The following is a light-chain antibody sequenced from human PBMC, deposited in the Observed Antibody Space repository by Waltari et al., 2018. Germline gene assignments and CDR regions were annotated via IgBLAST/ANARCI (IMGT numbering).Light chain of an antibody. CDR2: TTT. V-gene: IGLV7-43*01. Sequence: QAVVTQEPSLTVSPRGADTLTCAPRAGARTLGNYPNCLQQKPGQVPRSLIHTTTNSHSWTPARFSGSLLGGKAALTLSGVQPEDEAEYYCLLYDGSDQVFGGGTKLTVL. CDR1: AGARTLGNY. J-gene: IGLJ3*02. CDR3: LLYDGSDQV.